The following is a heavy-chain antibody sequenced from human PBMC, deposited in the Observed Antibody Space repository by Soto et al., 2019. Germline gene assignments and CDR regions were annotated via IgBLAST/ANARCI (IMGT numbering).Heavy chain of an antibody. CDR2: ISTSGDAM. J-gene: IGHJ4*02. CDR3: ARESIGCGGDCLDY. D-gene: IGHD2-21*01. CDR1: GFTFSNYE. Sequence: EVQLVESGGGLVQPGGSLRLSCAASGFTFSNYEWNWVRQAPGKGLEWISYISTSGDAMYYADSVKGRFVVSRDNTMNSLYLQMNSLRAEDTAAYYCARESIGCGGDCLDYWGQGTLVTVSS. V-gene: IGHV3-48*03.